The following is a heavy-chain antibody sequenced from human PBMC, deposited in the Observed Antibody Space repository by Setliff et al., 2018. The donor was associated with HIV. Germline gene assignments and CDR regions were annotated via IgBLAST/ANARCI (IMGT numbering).Heavy chain of an antibody. V-gene: IGHV4-4*07. CDR3: ARGMDYYDTSGYYQYYFDY. D-gene: IGHD3-22*01. CDR2: IYTSGST. CDR1: GGSISSYY. J-gene: IGHJ4*02. Sequence: SETLSLTCTVSGGSISSYYWSWIRQPAGKGLEWIGRIYTSGSTNYNPSLKSRVTMSVDTSKNQFSLRLSSVAAGDTAVYYCARGMDYYDTSGYYQYYFDYWGQGTLVTVSS.